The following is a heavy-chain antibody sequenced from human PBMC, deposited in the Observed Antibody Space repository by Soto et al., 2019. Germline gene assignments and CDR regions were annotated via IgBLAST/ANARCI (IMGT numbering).Heavy chain of an antibody. CDR2: MIPNSGKT. J-gene: IGHJ3*02. CDR3: ARVYSSGFKAFDI. V-gene: IGHV1-8*02. CDR1: GGTFSSYT. Sequence: ASVKVSCKASGGTFSSYTISWVRQAPGQGLEWMGWMIPNSGKTGYAQKFQGRVTMTRNTSISTAYMELSSLRSEDTAVYYCARVYSSGFKAFDIWGQGTMVTVSS. D-gene: IGHD6-19*01.